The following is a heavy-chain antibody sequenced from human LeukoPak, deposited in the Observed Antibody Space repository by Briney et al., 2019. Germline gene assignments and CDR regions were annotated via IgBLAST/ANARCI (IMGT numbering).Heavy chain of an antibody. D-gene: IGHD1-26*01. Sequence: GGSLRLSCAASGFTFSSCDMHRVRQATGKGLEWVSSITAAGDTYYLGSVKGRFTISRENAKNSLYLQMNSLRAGDTAVYYCARASVGFDYWGQGTLVTVSS. J-gene: IGHJ4*02. V-gene: IGHV3-13*01. CDR1: GFTFSSCD. CDR3: ARASVGFDY. CDR2: ITAAGDT.